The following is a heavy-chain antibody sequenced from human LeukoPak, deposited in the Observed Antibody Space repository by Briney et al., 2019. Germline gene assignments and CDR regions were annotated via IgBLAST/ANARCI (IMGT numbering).Heavy chain of an antibody. CDR3: ARDARVVLDY. J-gene: IGHJ4*02. D-gene: IGHD2-15*01. V-gene: IGHV3-7*01. CDR2: TQEDGNEI. CDR1: GFNFRNYW. Sequence: GGSLRLSCVVSGFNFRNYWMSWVRQAPGKGLEWVANTQEDGNEIYYVDSVKGRFTIPRDNAKNSLYLQMNSLRAEDTAVCYCARDARVVLDYWGQGTLVTVSS.